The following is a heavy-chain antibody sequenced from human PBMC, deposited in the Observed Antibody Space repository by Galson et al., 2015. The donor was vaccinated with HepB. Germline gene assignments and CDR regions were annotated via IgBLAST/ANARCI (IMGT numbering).Heavy chain of an antibody. CDR1: GFTVSSNY. V-gene: IGHV3-66*01. Sequence: SLRLSCAASGFTVSSNYMSWVRQAPGKGLEWVSVIYSGGSTYYADSVKGRFTISRDNSKNTLYLQMNSLRAEDTAVYYCARARGYYDSSGYYNYFDYWGQGTLVTVSS. D-gene: IGHD3-22*01. CDR3: ARARGYYDSSGYYNYFDY. CDR2: IYSGGST. J-gene: IGHJ4*02.